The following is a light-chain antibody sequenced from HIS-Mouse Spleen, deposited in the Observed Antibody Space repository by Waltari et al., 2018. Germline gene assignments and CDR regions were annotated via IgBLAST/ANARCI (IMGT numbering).Light chain of an antibody. Sequence: QSALTHPPSVSGSPGQSVTTSCTGTSSDVGSYNRVPWYQQPPGTAPKLMIYEVSNRPSGVPDRFSGSKSGNTASLTISGLQAEDEADYYCSSYTSSSTFVVFGGGTKLTVL. J-gene: IGLJ2*01. CDR2: EVS. CDR1: SSDVGSYNR. CDR3: SSYTSSSTFVV. V-gene: IGLV2-18*02.